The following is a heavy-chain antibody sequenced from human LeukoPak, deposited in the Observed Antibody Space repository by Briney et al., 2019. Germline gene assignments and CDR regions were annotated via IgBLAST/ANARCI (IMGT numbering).Heavy chain of an antibody. V-gene: IGHV4-34*01. CDR1: GGSFSDYY. Sequence: SETLSLTCAVYGGSFSDYYWSWIRQPPGKGLEWIGEINHSGSTNYNPSLKSRVTISVDTSKNQFSLKLSSVTAADTAVYYCARGRRSGYSDYWGQGTLVTVSS. D-gene: IGHD3-3*01. CDR2: INHSGST. J-gene: IGHJ4*02. CDR3: ARGRRSGYSDY.